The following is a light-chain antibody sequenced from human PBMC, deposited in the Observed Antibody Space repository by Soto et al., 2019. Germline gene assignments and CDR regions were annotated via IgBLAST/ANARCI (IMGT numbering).Light chain of an antibody. Sequence: QSALTQPASVSGSPGQSITISCTGTSNDVGSYNLVSWYQHHPGKAPKLIIYEVTKLPSGVSNRFSASKSGNTASLTISGLQPEDEADYYCCSYAGFTTNVFGTGTKLTVL. CDR2: EVT. CDR1: SNDVGSYNL. V-gene: IGLV2-23*02. J-gene: IGLJ1*01. CDR3: CSYAGFTTNV.